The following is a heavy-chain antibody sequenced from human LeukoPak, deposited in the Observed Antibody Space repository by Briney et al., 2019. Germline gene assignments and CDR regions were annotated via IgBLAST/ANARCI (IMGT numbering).Heavy chain of an antibody. D-gene: IGHD3-3*01. V-gene: IGHV4-34*01. CDR1: GGSFSGYY. J-gene: IGHJ4*02. CDR2: INHSGST. Sequence: SETLSLTCAVYGGSFSGYYWSWIRQPPGKGLEWIGEINHSGSTNYNPSLKSRVTISVDTSKNQSSLKLSSVTAADTAVYYCARGRYYDFWSGYQRNLYYFDYWGQGTLVTVSS. CDR3: ARGRYYDFWSGYQRNLYYFDY.